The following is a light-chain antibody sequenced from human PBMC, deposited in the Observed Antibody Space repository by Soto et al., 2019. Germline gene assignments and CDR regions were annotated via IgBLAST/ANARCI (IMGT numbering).Light chain of an antibody. CDR2: LAS. J-gene: IGKJ4*01. CDR3: QYLNSHPLS. Sequence: IQLTQSPSSLSASVGDRVTITCRASRGISSYLAWYQQKPGKTPKLLIYLASTLQSGVPSRFSGSGSGTDFSLNISSLQPADVATYYCQYLNSHPLSFGGGTKVEIK. V-gene: IGKV1-9*01. CDR1: RGISSY.